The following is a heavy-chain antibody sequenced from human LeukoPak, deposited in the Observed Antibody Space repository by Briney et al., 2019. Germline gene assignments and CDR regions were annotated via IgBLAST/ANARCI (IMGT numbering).Heavy chain of an antibody. D-gene: IGHD3-10*01. CDR1: GYTFTTYG. V-gene: IGHV1-18*01. J-gene: IGHJ4*02. CDR2: ISGNNGNT. CDR3: ARDRGDY. Sequence: ASVKVSCKASGYTFTTYGFGWVRQAPGQGLEWMGWISGNNGNTNYAQKFQGRVTMTTETSTSTAYMELRSLRSDDTAVYYCARDRGDYWGQGTLVTVSS.